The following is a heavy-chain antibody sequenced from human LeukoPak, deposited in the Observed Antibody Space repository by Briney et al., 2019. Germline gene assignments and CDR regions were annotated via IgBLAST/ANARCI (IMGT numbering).Heavy chain of an antibody. J-gene: IGHJ4*02. CDR2: INPNSGGT. Sequence: ASVRASCKASGYTFTSYGISWVRQAPGQGLEWMGWINPNSGGTNYAQKFQGWVTMTRDTSISTAYMELSRLRSDDTAVYYCARSPYSSGWYSSFFDYWGQGTLVTVSS. V-gene: IGHV1-2*04. D-gene: IGHD6-19*01. CDR1: GYTFTSYG. CDR3: ARSPYSSGWYSSFFDY.